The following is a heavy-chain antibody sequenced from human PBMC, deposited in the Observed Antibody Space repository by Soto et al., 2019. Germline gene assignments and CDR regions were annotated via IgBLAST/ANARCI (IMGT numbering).Heavy chain of an antibody. CDR2: IYSGGSA. CDR1: GFTVSSNY. Sequence: GGSLRLSCAASGFTVSSNYMTWVRQAPGKGLEWVSIIYSGGSAYYADSVRGRFTISRDNSKNTLDLQMNSLRVEDTAVYYCARDTGGDLDHWGQGTLVTVSS. V-gene: IGHV3-53*01. J-gene: IGHJ4*02. CDR3: ARDTGGDLDH. D-gene: IGHD3-10*01.